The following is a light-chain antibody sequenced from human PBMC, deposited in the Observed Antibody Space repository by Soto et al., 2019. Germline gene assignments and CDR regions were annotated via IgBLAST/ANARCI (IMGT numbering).Light chain of an antibody. Sequence: EIVVTQSPSTLSFSPGERATLSCRASQSVSSYLAWYQQKPGQAPRLLIYDASNRATGIPARFSGSGSGTDFTLTISSLEPEDFAVYYCQQRSNWTPLTFGQGTRLENK. CDR2: DAS. CDR3: QQRSNWTPLT. J-gene: IGKJ5*01. CDR1: QSVSSY. V-gene: IGKV3-11*01.